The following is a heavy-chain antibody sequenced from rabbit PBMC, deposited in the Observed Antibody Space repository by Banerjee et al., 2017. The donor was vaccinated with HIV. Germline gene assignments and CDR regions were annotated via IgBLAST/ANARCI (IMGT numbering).Heavy chain of an antibody. D-gene: IGHD1-1*01. V-gene: IGHV1S45*01. CDR1: GFSFSNKYV. CDR2: INTSSGNT. Sequence: QEQLVESGGGLVKPGASLTLTCTASGFSFSNKYVMCWVRQAPGKGLEWIACINTSSGNTVYASWAKGRFTISKTSSTTVTLQMTSLTAADTATYFCARGVYIGGTIPTYFNLWGPGTLVTVS. J-gene: IGHJ4*01. CDR3: ARGVYIGGTIPTYFNL.